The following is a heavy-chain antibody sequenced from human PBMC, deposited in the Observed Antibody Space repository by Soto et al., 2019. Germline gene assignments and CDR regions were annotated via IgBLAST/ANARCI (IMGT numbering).Heavy chain of an antibody. CDR3: VHASACAWSCLLYLFSCLEV. CDR2: ISGRGGST. D-gene: IGHD2-15*01. Sequence: HPGGSLRLSCAASGFTFSSYAMSWVRQAPGKGLEWVSAISGRGGSTYYADSVKGRFTISRYNSKSTLYLQMTCLRAEVTAVYYCVHASACAWSCLLYLFSCLEVLGPEATVAVSS. CDR1: GFTFSSYA. V-gene: IGHV3-23*01. J-gene: IGHJ6*02.